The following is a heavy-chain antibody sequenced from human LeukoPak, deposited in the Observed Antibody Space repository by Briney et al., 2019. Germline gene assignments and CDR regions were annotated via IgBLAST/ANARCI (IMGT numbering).Heavy chain of an antibody. CDR3: AKPYSYGSGSYDF. J-gene: IGHJ4*02. D-gene: IGHD3-10*01. CDR1: GFTFSIYV. V-gene: IGHV3-23*01. CDR2: ITGSSTTI. Sequence: PGGSLRLSCAASGFTFSIYVMSWVRQAPGKGLEWLSVITGSSTTIVDADSVRGRFTISRDNSKNTLYLQMNSLRAEDTAVYYCAKPYSYGSGSYDFWGQGTLVTVSS.